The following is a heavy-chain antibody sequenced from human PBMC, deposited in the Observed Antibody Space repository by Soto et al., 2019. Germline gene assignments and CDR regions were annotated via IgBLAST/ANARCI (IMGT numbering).Heavy chain of an antibody. V-gene: IGHV4-4*02. J-gene: IGHJ4*02. CDR1: GGSISGVNW. CDR3: ASHVTMSVTRGFDS. CDR2: IYHSGYTRT. D-gene: IGHD3-3*01. Sequence: QIHLQQSGPGLVKPSGTLSLNCAVSGGSISGVNWWSWVRQPPGEGLEWIGEIYHSGYTRTNDNPSLTSRVTISLDESENRFSLVLTSVTYAATAVYFCASHVTMSVTRGFDSWGQGTLVTASS.